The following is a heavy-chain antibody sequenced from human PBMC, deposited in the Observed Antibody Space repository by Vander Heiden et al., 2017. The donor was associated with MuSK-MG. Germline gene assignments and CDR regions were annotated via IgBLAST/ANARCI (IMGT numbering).Heavy chain of an antibody. CDR2: IYYSGST. CDR3: ARGYDFWSGSYYFDY. V-gene: IGHV4-31*03. Sequence: VQLQESGPGLVKPSQTLSPTCTVSGGSISRGGYYWSWIRQHPGKGLELIGYIYYSGSTYYNPSLKSRVTISVDTSKNQFSLKLSSVTAADTAVYYCARGYDFWSGSYYFDYWGQGTLVTVSS. J-gene: IGHJ4*02. D-gene: IGHD3-3*01. CDR1: GGSISRGGYY.